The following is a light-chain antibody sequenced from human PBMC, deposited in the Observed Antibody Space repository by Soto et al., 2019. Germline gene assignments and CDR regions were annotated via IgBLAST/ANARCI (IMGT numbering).Light chain of an antibody. V-gene: IGLV1-47*01. J-gene: IGLJ3*02. CDR2: RNN. CDR3: AAWDDSLSALV. CDR1: RSNIETNY. Sequence: QSVLTQPPSASRTPGQRVTISCSGSRSNIETNYVYWYQQLPGTAPKLLIYRNNQRPSGVPDRFSGSKSGTSASLAVSGLRSEDEADYYCAAWDDSLSALVFGGGTKLTVL.